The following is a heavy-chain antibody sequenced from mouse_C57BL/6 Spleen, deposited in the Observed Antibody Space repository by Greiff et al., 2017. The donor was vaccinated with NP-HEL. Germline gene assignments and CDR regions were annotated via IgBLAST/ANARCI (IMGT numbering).Heavy chain of an antibody. J-gene: IGHJ2*01. CDR2: INPNNGGT. CDR1: GYTFTDYT. V-gene: IGHV1-22*01. D-gene: IGHD2-1*01. Sequence: EVQLQQSGPELVKPGASVKMSCKASGYTFTDYTMHWVKQSHGKSLEWIGYINPNNGGTSYNQKFKGKATLTVNKSSSTAYMELRSLTSEDSAVYYCASQYGNARDYWGQGTTLTVSS. CDR3: ASQYGNARDY.